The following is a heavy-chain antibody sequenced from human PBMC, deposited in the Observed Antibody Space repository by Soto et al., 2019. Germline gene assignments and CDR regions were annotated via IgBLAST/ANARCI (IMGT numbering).Heavy chain of an antibody. CDR2: IIPIFGTA. D-gene: IGHD3-10*01. J-gene: IGHJ4*02. CDR1: GYTFTSYA. Sequence: SVKVSCKASGYTFTSYAISWVRQAPGQGLEWMGEIIPIFGTANYAQKFQGRVTITADESTSTAYMELSSLRSEDTAVYYCARGAYYGSGSYIYYFDYWGQGTLVTVSS. V-gene: IGHV1-69*13. CDR3: ARGAYYGSGSYIYYFDY.